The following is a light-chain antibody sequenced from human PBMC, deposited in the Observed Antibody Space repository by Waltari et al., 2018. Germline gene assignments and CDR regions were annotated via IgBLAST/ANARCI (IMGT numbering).Light chain of an antibody. CDR3: QQRSNWPPFLT. Sequence: EIVLTQSPATLSLSPGERATLPCRASQSVSSYLAWYQQKPGQAPRLLIYDASNRATGIPARFSGSGSGTDFTLTISSLEPEDFAVYYCQQRSNWPPFLTFGGGTKVEIK. CDR1: QSVSSY. CDR2: DAS. V-gene: IGKV3-11*01. J-gene: IGKJ4*01.